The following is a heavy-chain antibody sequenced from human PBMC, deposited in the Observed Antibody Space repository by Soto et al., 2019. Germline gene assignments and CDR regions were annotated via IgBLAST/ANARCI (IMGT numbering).Heavy chain of an antibody. CDR3: ARGRGSSFYYYGMDV. CDR1: GFTFSSYA. J-gene: IGHJ6*02. D-gene: IGHD6-6*01. V-gene: IGHV3-30-3*01. Sequence: GGSLRLSCAASGFTFSSYAMHWVRQAPGKGLEWVAVISYDGSNKYYADSVKGRFNISRDNPKNTLYLQMNSRRAEDTAVYYCARGRGSSFYYYGMDVWGQGTTVTVSS. CDR2: ISYDGSNK.